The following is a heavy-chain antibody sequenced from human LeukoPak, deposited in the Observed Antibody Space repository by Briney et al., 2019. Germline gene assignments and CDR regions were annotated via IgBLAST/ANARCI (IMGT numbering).Heavy chain of an antibody. D-gene: IGHD6-13*01. CDR1: GGSFSGYY. CDR2: INHSGST. V-gene: IGHV4-34*01. CDR3: ARRLYSSSAGAFDI. J-gene: IGHJ3*02. Sequence: KPSETLSLTCAVYGGSFSGYYWSWIRQPPGKGLEWIGEINHSGSTNYNPSLKSRVTISVDTSKNQFSLKLSSVTAADTAVYYCARRLYSSSAGAFDIWGQGTMVTVSS.